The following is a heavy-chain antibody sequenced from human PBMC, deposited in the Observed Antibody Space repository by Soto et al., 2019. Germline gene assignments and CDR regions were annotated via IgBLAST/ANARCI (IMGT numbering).Heavy chain of an antibody. D-gene: IGHD2-21*02. J-gene: IGHJ4*02. CDR2: ISAYNGNT. V-gene: IGHV1-18*01. CDR1: GYTFTSYG. Sequence: GASVKVSCKASGYTFTSYGISWVRQAPGQGLEWMGWISAYNGNTNYAQKLQGRVTMTTDTSTSTAYMELRSLRSDDTAVYYCASTRGRTVVTPPGHYWGQGTLVTVSS. CDR3: ASTRGRTVVTPPGHY.